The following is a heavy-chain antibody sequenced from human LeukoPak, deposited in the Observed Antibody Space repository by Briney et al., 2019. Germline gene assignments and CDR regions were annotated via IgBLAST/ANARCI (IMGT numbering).Heavy chain of an antibody. Sequence: SSETLSLTCTVSGGSISGYYWSWIRQPAGKRLEWIGRIYTSGSTDYNPSLKSRVTMSVDTSKNQFSLKLSSVTAADTAVFYCAREPYMIRAFDYWGQGTLVTVSS. V-gene: IGHV4-4*07. CDR3: AREPYMIRAFDY. CDR2: IYTSGST. D-gene: IGHD3-10*01. CDR1: GGSISGYY. J-gene: IGHJ4*02.